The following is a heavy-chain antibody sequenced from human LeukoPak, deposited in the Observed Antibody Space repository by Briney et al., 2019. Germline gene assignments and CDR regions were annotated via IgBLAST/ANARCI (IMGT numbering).Heavy chain of an antibody. V-gene: IGHV3-11*01. CDR1: GFTFSDYY. CDR2: ISNSGNTI. Sequence: GGSLRLSCAASGFTFSDYYMSCIRQAPGKGLEWVSYISNSGNTIYYAESVRGRFTISRDNEENSLYLQMNSLRAEDTAVYYCARDLGGSYYTFDYCGQGTLVTVSS. D-gene: IGHD1-26*01. J-gene: IGHJ4*02. CDR3: ARDLGGSYYTFDY.